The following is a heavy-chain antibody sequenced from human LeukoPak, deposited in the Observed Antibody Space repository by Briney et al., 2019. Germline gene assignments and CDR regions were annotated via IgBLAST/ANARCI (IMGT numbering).Heavy chain of an antibody. CDR2: INHSGST. CDR3: ARDGYSGSDAL. CDR1: GGSFSGYY. Sequence: SETVSLTCAVYGGSFSGYYRSWIRQPPGKGLEWIGEINHSGSTNYNPSLKSRVTISVDTSKNQFSLKLSSVTAADTAVYYCARDGYSGSDALWGQGTLVTVSS. J-gene: IGHJ4*02. D-gene: IGHD5-12*01. V-gene: IGHV4-34*01.